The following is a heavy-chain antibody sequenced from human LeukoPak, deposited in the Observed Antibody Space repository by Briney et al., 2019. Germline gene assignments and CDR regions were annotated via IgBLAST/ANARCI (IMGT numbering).Heavy chain of an antibody. CDR2: ISSGSSTI. V-gene: IGHV3-48*01. CDR1: GFIFNNYN. D-gene: IGHD6-13*01. CDR3: ARIATKGGYYYYYMDV. J-gene: IGHJ6*03. Sequence: GGSLRLSCAASGFIFNNYNMNWVRQAPGKGLEWVSYISSGSSTIYYADSVKGRFTISRDNAKNSLYLQMNSLRAEDTAVYYCARIATKGGYYYYYMDVWGKGTTVTISS.